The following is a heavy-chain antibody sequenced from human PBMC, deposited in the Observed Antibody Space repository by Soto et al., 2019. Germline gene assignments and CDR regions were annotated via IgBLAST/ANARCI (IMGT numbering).Heavy chain of an antibody. CDR2: LTWDGGTT. CDR1: GFTFDEYS. Sequence: EVQLVESGGAVVQPGGSLRLSCVVSGFTFDEYSMYWVRQPPGKGLEWISLLTWDGGTTYYADSVKGRFTISRDSGKSSLFLQMDSLRTEDTALYYCAKVKRTYTSTAAVYFDSWGQGTLVTVSS. J-gene: IGHJ4*02. CDR3: AKVKRTYTSTAAVYFDS. D-gene: IGHD2-2*01. V-gene: IGHV3-43*01.